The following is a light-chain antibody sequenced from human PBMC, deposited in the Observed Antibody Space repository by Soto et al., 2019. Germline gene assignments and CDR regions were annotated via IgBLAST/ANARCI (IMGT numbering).Light chain of an antibody. Sequence: QSALTHPASVSGSPGQSITISCPGTSSDVGGYNYVSWYQQHPGKAPKLMIYDVSNRPSGVSNRFSGSKSGNTAYLTISGLQAEDEADYYCSSYTSSSLHVFGTGTKVTVL. CDR3: SSYTSSSLHV. CDR1: SSDVGGYNY. CDR2: DVS. J-gene: IGLJ1*01. V-gene: IGLV2-14*03.